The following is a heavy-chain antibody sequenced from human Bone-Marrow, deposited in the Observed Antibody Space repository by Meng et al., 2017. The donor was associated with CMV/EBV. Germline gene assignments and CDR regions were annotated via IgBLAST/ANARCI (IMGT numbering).Heavy chain of an antibody. Sequence: SVKVSCKASGGTFSSYAISWVRQAPGQGLEWMGGIIPILGIANYAQKFQGRVTITADKSTSTAYMELSSLRSEDTAVYYCARVPTVVVPAATYYYYGMDVWGQGTTVTVSS. D-gene: IGHD2-2*01. CDR2: IIPILGIA. CDR1: GGTFSSYA. V-gene: IGHV1-69*10. J-gene: IGHJ6*02. CDR3: ARVPTVVVPAATYYYYGMDV.